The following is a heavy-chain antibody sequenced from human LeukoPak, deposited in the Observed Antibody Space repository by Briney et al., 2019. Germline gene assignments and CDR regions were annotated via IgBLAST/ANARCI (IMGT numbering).Heavy chain of an antibody. J-gene: IGHJ4*02. CDR2: ISYDGSNK. V-gene: IGHV3-30*18. CDR3: AKDASPPYYYDSSLDPDY. D-gene: IGHD3-22*01. CDR1: GFTFSSYG. Sequence: PGRSLRLSCAASGFTFSSYGMHWVRQAPGEGLEWVAVISYDGSNKYYADSVKGRFTISRDNSKNTLYLQMNSLRAEDTAVYYCAKDASPPYYYDSSLDPDYWGQGTLVTVSS.